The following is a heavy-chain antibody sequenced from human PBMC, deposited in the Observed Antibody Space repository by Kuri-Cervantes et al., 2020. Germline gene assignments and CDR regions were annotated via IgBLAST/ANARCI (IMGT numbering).Heavy chain of an antibody. CDR2: ISSGSTTI. CDR1: GFMLNYYE. J-gene: IGHJ1*01. D-gene: IGHD2-15*01. Sequence: GESLKISCEASGFMLNYYEMNWVRQAPGKGVEWVSYISSGSTTIYYADSVKGRCTISRDNAENSLYLQMNSLSAEDTAVYYCARDMGSGRRYFQHWGQGTLVTVSS. CDR3: ARDMGSGRRYFQH. V-gene: IGHV3-48*01.